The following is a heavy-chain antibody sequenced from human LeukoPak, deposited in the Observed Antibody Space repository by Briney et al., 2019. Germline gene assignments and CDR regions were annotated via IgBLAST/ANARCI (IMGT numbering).Heavy chain of an antibody. Sequence: GGSLRLSCAASGFTFSDYYMSWIRQAPRKGLEWISSISSSGSVIYYADSVKGRFTISRDNAKNSLYVEMNSLRADDTAVYYCARVWGSSGWSRFDPWGQGTRVTVSS. J-gene: IGHJ5*02. CDR3: ARVWGSSGWSRFDP. D-gene: IGHD6-19*01. CDR2: ISSSGSVI. V-gene: IGHV3-11*01. CDR1: GFTFSDYY.